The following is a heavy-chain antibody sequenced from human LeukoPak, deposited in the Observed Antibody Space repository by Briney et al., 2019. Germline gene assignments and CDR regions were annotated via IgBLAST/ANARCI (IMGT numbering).Heavy chain of an antibody. Sequence: ASVKVSCKTSGYTFTEFYIHWVRQVSGQGLEWMGWINPTSGGTNYAQKFQGRVTMTRDTSTSTVYMELSSLRSEDTAVYYCARDRAVAGTFGDYWGQGTLVTVSS. CDR3: ARDRAVAGTFGDY. V-gene: IGHV1-2*02. J-gene: IGHJ4*02. D-gene: IGHD6-19*01. CDR2: INPTSGGT. CDR1: GYTFTEFY.